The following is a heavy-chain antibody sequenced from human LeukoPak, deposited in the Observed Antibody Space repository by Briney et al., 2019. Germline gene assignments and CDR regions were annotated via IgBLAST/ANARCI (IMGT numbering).Heavy chain of an antibody. CDR1: GFTFNTYG. CDR2: IRYDGSNK. J-gene: IGHJ4*02. V-gene: IGHV3-30*02. Sequence: GGSLRLSCTASGFTFNTYGMHWVRQAPGKGLKWVAFIRYDGSNKYYGGSVKGRFTISRDNSKNTLYLQMNSLRAEDTAVYYCAKVRGNYDFWSGFDYWGQGTLVTVSS. CDR3: AKVRGNYDFWSGFDY. D-gene: IGHD3-3*01.